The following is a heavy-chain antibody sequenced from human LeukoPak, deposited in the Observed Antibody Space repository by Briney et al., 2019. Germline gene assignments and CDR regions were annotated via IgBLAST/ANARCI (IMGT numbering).Heavy chain of an antibody. J-gene: IGHJ5*02. CDR1: GGSFSGYY. CDR3: VRDTYYYDSSGYTRRFDP. CDR2: INHSGST. V-gene: IGHV4-34*01. Sequence: SETLSLTCAVYGGSFSGYYWSWIRQPPGKGLEWIGEINHSGSTNYNPSLKSRVTISVDTSKNQFSLKLSSVTAADTAVYYCVRDTYYYDSSGYTRRFDPWGQGTLVTVSS. D-gene: IGHD3-22*01.